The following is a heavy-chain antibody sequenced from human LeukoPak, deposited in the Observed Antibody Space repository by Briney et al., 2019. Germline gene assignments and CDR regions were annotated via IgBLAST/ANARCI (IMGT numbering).Heavy chain of an antibody. CDR1: GFPVSTNY. V-gene: IGHV3-53*01. D-gene: IGHD5/OR15-5a*01. Sequence: PGGSLRLSCAASGFPVSTNYMNWVRQAPGKGPEWVSVIYSGGSTYYADSVKGRFTISRDNAKNSLYLQMDSLRAEDTAIYYCARDANAGYSVNWFDPWGQGTLVTVSS. CDR3: ARDANAGYSVNWFDP. CDR2: IYSGGST. J-gene: IGHJ5*01.